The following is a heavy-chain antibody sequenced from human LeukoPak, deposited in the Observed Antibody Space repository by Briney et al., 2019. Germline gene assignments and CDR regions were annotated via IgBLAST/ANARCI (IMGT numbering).Heavy chain of an antibody. Sequence: PGGSLRLSCAASGFTFSSYAMHWVRQAPGKGLEWVAVISYDGSNKYYADSVKGRFTISRDNSKNTLYLQMNSLRAEDTAVYYCAGEVVVAAQDYYMDVWGKGTTVTVSS. D-gene: IGHD2-15*01. V-gene: IGHV3-30*04. J-gene: IGHJ6*03. CDR1: GFTFSSYA. CDR3: AGEVVVAAQDYYMDV. CDR2: ISYDGSNK.